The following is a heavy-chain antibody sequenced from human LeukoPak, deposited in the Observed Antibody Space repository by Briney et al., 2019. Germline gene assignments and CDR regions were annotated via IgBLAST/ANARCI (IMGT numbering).Heavy chain of an antibody. CDR3: ARVVVGVTNRFDP. CDR2: INHAGSEK. J-gene: IGHJ5*02. V-gene: IGHV3-7*05. D-gene: IGHD2-15*01. Sequence: GGSLRLSWAASGFTVSTFAMTWVRQAPGKGLEWVADINHAGSEKYYVDSVKGRFTISRDNAKNSLFLQMNSLRAEDTAVYFCARVVVGVTNRFDPWGQGTLVIVSS. CDR1: GFTVSTFA.